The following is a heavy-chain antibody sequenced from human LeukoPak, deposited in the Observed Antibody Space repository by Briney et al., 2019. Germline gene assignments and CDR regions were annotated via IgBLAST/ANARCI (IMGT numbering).Heavy chain of an antibody. J-gene: IGHJ2*01. CDR3: ARGGTMIDPRYFDL. V-gene: IGHV3-20*04. CDR2: INWNGGST. CDR1: GFTFDDYG. Sequence: GGSLRLSCAASGFTFDDYGMSWVRQAPGKGLEWVSGINWNGGSTGYADSVKGRFTISRDNAKNSLYLQMNSLRAEDTAVYYCARGGTMIDPRYFDLWGRGTLVTVSS. D-gene: IGHD3-22*01.